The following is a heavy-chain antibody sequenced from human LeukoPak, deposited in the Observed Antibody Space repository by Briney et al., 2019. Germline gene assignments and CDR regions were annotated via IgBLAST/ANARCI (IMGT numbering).Heavy chain of an antibody. V-gene: IGHV3-23*01. CDR2: ISGSGGSR. J-gene: IGHJ4*02. CDR3: AKGSYSSGWYESDY. D-gene: IGHD6-19*01. Sequence: PGGSLRLSCAASGFTFSSCAMTWVRQAPGKGLEWVSGISGSGGSRYYADSAKGRFTISRDNSKNTLYLQMNSLRAEDTAVYYCAKGSYSSGWYESDYWGQGTLVTVSS. CDR1: GFTFSSCA.